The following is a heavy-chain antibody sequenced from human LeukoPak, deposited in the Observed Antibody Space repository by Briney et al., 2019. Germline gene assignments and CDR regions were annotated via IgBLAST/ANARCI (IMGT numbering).Heavy chain of an antibody. CDR2: ISGDGSST. CDR3: ARDNNWNYPDY. J-gene: IGHJ4*02. D-gene: IGHD1-7*01. CDR1: EITFGSCS. V-gene: IGHV3-74*01. Sequence: GGSLRLSCAASEITFGSCSMNWVRQAPGKGLEWVSRISGDGSSTRYADSVKGRFTISRDNAKNTLFLQMNSLRAEDTAVYYCARDNNWNYPDYWGQGTLVTVSS.